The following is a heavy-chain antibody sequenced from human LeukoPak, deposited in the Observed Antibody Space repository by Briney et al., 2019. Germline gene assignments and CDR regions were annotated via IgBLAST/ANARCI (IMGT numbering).Heavy chain of an antibody. Sequence: ASVKVSCKASGYSLTSYYMHWVRQAPGQGLEWMGIINPSDGSTSYPQRFQGRVTMTRDTSTSTVYMELSSLISEDSALYYCARSAYTYSSYFDYWGQGTLVTVSP. CDR2: INPSDGST. V-gene: IGHV1-46*01. D-gene: IGHD5-18*01. J-gene: IGHJ4*02. CDR3: ARSAYTYSSYFDY. CDR1: GYSLTSYY.